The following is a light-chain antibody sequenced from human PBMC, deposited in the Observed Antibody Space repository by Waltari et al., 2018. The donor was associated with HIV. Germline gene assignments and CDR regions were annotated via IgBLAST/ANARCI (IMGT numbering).Light chain of an antibody. CDR2: KDT. CDR1: ALSKQY. J-gene: IGLJ2*01. V-gene: IGLV3-25*03. CDR3: QSSDTTASHEL. Sequence: SRDLTQPPSVSVSPGQTARITCSGDALSKQYSYWYQQKAGQAPVLVIFKDTERPSGIPERFSASSSGTTVTLTITSGEAEDEAEYFCQSSDTTASHELFGGGTKLTVL.